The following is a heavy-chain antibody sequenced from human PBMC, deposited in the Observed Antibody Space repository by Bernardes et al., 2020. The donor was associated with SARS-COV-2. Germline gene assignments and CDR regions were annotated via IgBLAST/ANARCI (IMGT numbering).Heavy chain of an antibody. J-gene: IGHJ3*01. CDR3: ARDVGRYTFGMDAFDL. Sequence: GGSLRLSCSASGFTFSSSWLHWVRQAPGKGLLWVSRISSDGTSTSYVDSVKGRFTISRDNAKNTLYLQMNSLRAEDTSVYYCARDVGRYTFGMDAFDLWGQGTMVTVSS. CDR1: GFTFSSSW. V-gene: IGHV3-74*01. D-gene: IGHD5-18*01. CDR2: ISSDGTST.